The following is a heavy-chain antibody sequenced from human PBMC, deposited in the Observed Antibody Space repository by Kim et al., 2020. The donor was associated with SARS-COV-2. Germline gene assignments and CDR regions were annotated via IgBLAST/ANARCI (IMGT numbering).Heavy chain of an antibody. J-gene: IGHJ4*02. Sequence: GGSLRLSCAASGFTFSSYAMHWVRQAPGKGLEWVAVISYDGSNKYYADSVKGRFTISRDNSKNTLYLQMNSLRAEDTAVYYCARDGGGYWPFDYWGQGTLFT. V-gene: IGHV3-30-3*01. CDR2: ISYDGSNK. D-gene: IGHD1-26*01. CDR1: GFTFSSYA. CDR3: ARDGGGYWPFDY.